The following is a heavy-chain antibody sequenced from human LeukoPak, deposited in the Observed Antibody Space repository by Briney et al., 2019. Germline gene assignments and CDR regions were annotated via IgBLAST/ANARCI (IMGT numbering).Heavy chain of an antibody. V-gene: IGHV1-69*06. Sequence: GASVKVSCKASVATFNRYAISWVRQAPGQGLEWMGGISPIFGTTNSAQRFQDRVTITADKSTSTAYMELSSLRSEDTAVYYCARALRYYYDSSGYYAGWGQGTLVTVSS. CDR1: VATFNRYA. CDR3: ARALRYYYDSSGYYAG. J-gene: IGHJ4*02. CDR2: ISPIFGTT. D-gene: IGHD3-22*01.